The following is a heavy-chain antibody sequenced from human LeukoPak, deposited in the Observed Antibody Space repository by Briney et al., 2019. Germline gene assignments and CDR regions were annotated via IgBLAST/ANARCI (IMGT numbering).Heavy chain of an antibody. CDR3: VSGGDSGY. J-gene: IGHJ4*02. CDR2: ITPAGSEK. D-gene: IGHD2-21*02. Sequence: PGGSLRLSCAASRFTFSTNWMGWVRQAPGKGLEWVASITPAGSEKYYANSVKGRFTISRDNAKNSLFLQMNSLRADDTGVYFCVSGGDSGYWGQGTLVTVSS. CDR1: RFTFSTNW. V-gene: IGHV3-7*03.